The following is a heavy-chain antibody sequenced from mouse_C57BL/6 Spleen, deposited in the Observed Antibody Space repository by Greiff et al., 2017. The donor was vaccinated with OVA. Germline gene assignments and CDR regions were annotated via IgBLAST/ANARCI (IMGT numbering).Heavy chain of an antibody. D-gene: IGHD1-1*01. CDR3: ARGGYYYGSSQAWFAY. J-gene: IGHJ3*01. V-gene: IGHV1-81*01. CDR2: IYPRSGNT. CDR1: GYTFTSYG. Sequence: QVQLQQSGAELARPGASVKLSCKASGYTFTSYGISWVKQRTGQGLEWIGEIYPRSGNTYYNEKLKGKATLTADKSSSTAYMELRSLTSEDSAVYFCARGGYYYGSSQAWFAYGGQGTLVTVSA.